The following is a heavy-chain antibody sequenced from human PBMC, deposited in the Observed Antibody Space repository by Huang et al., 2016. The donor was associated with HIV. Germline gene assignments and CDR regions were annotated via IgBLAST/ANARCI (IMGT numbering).Heavy chain of an antibody. V-gene: IGHV4-34*01. D-gene: IGHD3-22*01. CDR3: ARILMYYNSSGYGFDY. CDR2: INHSGST. Sequence: QVQLQQWGAGLLKPSETLSLTCAVYGGSFSGDYWSWIRQPPGKGLEWIGEINHSGSTNYNPSLKSRVTISVDTSKNQFSLKLSSVTAADTAVYYCARILMYYNSSGYGFDYWGQGTLVTVSS. CDR1: GGSFSGDY. J-gene: IGHJ4*02.